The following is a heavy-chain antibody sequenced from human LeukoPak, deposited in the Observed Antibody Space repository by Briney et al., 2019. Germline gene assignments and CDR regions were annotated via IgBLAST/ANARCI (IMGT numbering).Heavy chain of an antibody. V-gene: IGHV3-30-3*01. Sequence: GGSLRLSCAASGFTFSSYGMHWVRQAPGTGLEWVAVISYDGSNKYYADSVKGRFTISRDNSKNTLYLQMNSLRAEDTAVYYCARDGGYDWVFDYWGQGTLVTVSS. CDR2: ISYDGSNK. CDR1: GFTFSSYG. D-gene: IGHD5-12*01. J-gene: IGHJ4*02. CDR3: ARDGGYDWVFDY.